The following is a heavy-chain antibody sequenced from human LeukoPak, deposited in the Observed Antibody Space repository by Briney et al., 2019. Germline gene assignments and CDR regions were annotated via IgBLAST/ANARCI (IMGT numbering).Heavy chain of an antibody. CDR2: MNPISANT. D-gene: IGHD4-17*01. V-gene: IGHV1-8*01. CDR1: GYTFTSYD. J-gene: IGHJ4*02. CDR3: ARTADYGDCLDY. Sequence: ASVKVSCKASGYTFTSYDIIWVRQATGQGLEWMGWMNPISANTGYAQKFHGRVTMTRNTSISTAYMELSSLRSEDTAVYYCARTADYGDCLDYWGQGTPVTVSS.